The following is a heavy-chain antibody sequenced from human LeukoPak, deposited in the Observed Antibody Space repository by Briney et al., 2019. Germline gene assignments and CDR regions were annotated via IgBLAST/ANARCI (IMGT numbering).Heavy chain of an antibody. CDR2: FDPEDGET. D-gene: IGHD2-8*01. V-gene: IGHV1-24*01. CDR1: GYTLTEMF. CDR3: SIPSLVMLYALDY. J-gene: IGHJ4*02. Sequence: ASVKVSCKVSGYTLTEMFLHWVPQAPGGAPEWMGGFDPEDGETVYAPKFQGRVTMTEDTSADTAYMELSSLRSEDTAVYYCSIPSLVMLYALDYWGQGTLVTVSS.